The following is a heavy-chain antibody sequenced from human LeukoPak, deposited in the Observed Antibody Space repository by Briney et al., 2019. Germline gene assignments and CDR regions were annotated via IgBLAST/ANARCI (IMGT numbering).Heavy chain of an antibody. Sequence: PGGSLRLSCAASGFTFSSYAMSWVRQAPGKGLEWVSAISGSGGGTYYADSVKGRFTISRDNSKNTLYLQMNSLRAEDTAVYYCAKVQQQLTPEYYFDYWGQGTLVTVSS. J-gene: IGHJ4*02. V-gene: IGHV3-23*01. CDR2: ISGSGGGT. D-gene: IGHD6-13*01. CDR1: GFTFSSYA. CDR3: AKVQQQLTPEYYFDY.